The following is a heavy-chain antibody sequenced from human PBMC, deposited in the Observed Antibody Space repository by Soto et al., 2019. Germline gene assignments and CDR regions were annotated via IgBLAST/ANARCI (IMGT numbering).Heavy chain of an antibody. D-gene: IGHD5-18*01. CDR3: AKGEDSYGFTRFDY. CDR1: GFVFSSYA. V-gene: IGHV3-30-3*01. Sequence: QEQLVESGGGVVQPGRSLRLSCAASGFVFSSYAMHWVRQAPGKGLEWVAVISYDESNKYYTDSVRGRFTISRDNSRNTLYLQMNSLRAEDTALYYCAKGEDSYGFTRFDYWGQGTLVTVSS. J-gene: IGHJ4*02. CDR2: ISYDESNK.